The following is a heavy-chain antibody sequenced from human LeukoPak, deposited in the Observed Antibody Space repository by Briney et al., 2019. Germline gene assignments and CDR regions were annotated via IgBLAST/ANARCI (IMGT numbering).Heavy chain of an antibody. CDR1: GFTFSSYS. CDR2: ISGISSYI. CDR3: ARGYGSGSYYGDY. V-gene: IGHV3-21*01. Sequence: GGSLRLSCAASGFTFSSYSMNWVRQAPGKGLEWASSISGISSYIYYADSVKGRFTISRDNAKNSLYVQMNSLRAEDTAVYYCARGYGSGSYYGDYWGQGTLVTVSS. J-gene: IGHJ4*02. D-gene: IGHD3-10*01.